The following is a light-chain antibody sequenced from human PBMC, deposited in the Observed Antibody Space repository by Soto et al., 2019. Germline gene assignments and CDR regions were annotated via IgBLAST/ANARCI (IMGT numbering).Light chain of an antibody. CDR2: EVS. CDR3: SSSTTGSTPFV. Sequence: QSALTQPASVSGSPGQSITISCTGTSSDIGGSNSVSWYQQHPGKAPKLMISEVSNRPSGVSLRFSGSKSGSTASLTISGLQADDEADYCCSSSTTGSTPFVLGTGTKVTVL. J-gene: IGLJ1*01. V-gene: IGLV2-14*01. CDR1: SSDIGGSNS.